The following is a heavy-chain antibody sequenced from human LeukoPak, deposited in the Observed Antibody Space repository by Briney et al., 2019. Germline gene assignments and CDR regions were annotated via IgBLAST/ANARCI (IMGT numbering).Heavy chain of an antibody. Sequence: PGGSLRLSCAASGFTFSSYAMSWVRQAPGKGLEWVSAISGSGGSTYYADSVRGRFTISRDNSKKTLYLQMNSLRPEDTAVYYCANVGNYCSGGSCYSPTYYFDYWGQGTLVTVSS. CDR1: GFTFSSYA. CDR2: ISGSGGST. D-gene: IGHD2-15*01. J-gene: IGHJ4*02. V-gene: IGHV3-23*01. CDR3: ANVGNYCSGGSCYSPTYYFDY.